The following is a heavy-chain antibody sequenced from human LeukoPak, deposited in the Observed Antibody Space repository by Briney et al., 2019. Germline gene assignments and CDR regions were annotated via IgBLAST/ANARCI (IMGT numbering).Heavy chain of an antibody. CDR1: GFTFSSYS. J-gene: IGHJ4*02. Sequence: PGGSLRLSCAASGFTFSSYSMNWVRQAPGKGLEWVSSISSSSSYIYYADSVKGRFTISRDNVKNSLYLQMNSLRAEDTAVYYCAKEGGTGTRFDYWGQGTLVTVSS. CDR3: AKEGGTGTRFDY. D-gene: IGHD1-7*01. V-gene: IGHV3-21*04. CDR2: ISSSSSYI.